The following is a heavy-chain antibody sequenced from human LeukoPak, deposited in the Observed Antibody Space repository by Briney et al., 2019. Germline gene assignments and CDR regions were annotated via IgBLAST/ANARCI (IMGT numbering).Heavy chain of an antibody. V-gene: IGHV4-59*01. CDR3: ARDPALWFGEHDALDI. Sequence: SETLSLTCTVSGGSISNYYWSWIRQPPGKGLEWIGYISYSGSTNYNPSLRSRVTISVDTSKNQFSLKLSSVTAADTAVYYCARDPALWFGEHDALDIWGQGTMVTVSS. CDR2: ISYSGST. D-gene: IGHD3-10*01. J-gene: IGHJ3*02. CDR1: GGSISNYY.